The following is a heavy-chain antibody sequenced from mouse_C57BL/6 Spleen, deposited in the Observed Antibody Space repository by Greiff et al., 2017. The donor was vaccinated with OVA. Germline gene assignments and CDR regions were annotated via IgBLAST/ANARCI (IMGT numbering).Heavy chain of an antibody. Sequence: QVQLKQSGAELMKPGASVKLSCKATGYTFTGYWIEWVKPRPGHGLEWIGEILPGSGSTNYNEKFKGKATFTVDTSSNTAYMQLSSLTTEDSAIYYGARRRDSSGYVSWFAYWGPGTLVTVSA. CDR1: GYTFTGYW. CDR3: ARRRDSSGYVSWFAY. J-gene: IGHJ3*01. CDR2: ILPGSGST. D-gene: IGHD3-2*02. V-gene: IGHV1-9*01.